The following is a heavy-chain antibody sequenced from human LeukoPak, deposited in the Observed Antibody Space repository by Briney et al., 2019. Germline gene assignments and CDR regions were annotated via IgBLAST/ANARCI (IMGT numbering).Heavy chain of an antibody. Sequence: PGRSLRLSCAASGFTFRNYGMHWVRQAPGKGLERVAFISYGGNYKFYADSVKGRFTISRDNSKNTLYLEMSSLTVEDTAVYYCAKEGATTGKVRYCFDYWGQGTLVTVSS. CDR1: GFTFRNYG. D-gene: IGHD1-1*01. J-gene: IGHJ4*02. V-gene: IGHV3-30*18. CDR2: ISYGGNYK. CDR3: AKEGATTGKVRYCFDY.